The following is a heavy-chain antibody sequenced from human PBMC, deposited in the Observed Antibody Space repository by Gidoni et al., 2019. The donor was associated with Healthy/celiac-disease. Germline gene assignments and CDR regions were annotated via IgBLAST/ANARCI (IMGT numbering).Heavy chain of an antibody. CDR3: AKAYDYDFWSGYYPYYFDY. D-gene: IGHD3-3*01. Sequence: EVQLLESGGGLVQPGGSLRLSCAASGFTFSSYAMSWVRQAPGKGLEWVSAISGSGGSTYYADSVKGRFTISRDNSKNTLYLQMNSLRAEDTAVYYCAKAYDYDFWSGYYPYYFDYWGQGTLVTVSS. CDR1: GFTFSSYA. V-gene: IGHV3-23*01. J-gene: IGHJ4*02. CDR2: ISGSGGST.